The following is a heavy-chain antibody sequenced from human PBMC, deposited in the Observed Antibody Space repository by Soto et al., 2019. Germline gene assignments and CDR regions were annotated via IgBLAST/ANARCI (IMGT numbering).Heavy chain of an antibody. V-gene: IGHV3-30-3*01. J-gene: IGHJ6*02. D-gene: IGHD3-3*01. CDR1: GFTFSSYA. CDR3: ARDRVEMSGYYTSYYYYYGMDV. Sequence: QPGGSLRLSCAASGFTFSSYAMHWVRQAPGKGLEWVAVISYDGSNKYYADSVKGRFTISRDNSKNTLYLQMNSLRAEDTAVYYCARDRVEMSGYYTSYYYYYGMDVWGQGTTVTVSS. CDR2: ISYDGSNK.